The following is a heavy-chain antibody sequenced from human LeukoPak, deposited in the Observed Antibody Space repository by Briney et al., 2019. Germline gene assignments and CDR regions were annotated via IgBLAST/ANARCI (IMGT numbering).Heavy chain of an antibody. CDR3: AGVACGGRCYGYY. V-gene: IGHV3-7*01. J-gene: IGHJ4*02. D-gene: IGHD2-15*01. CDR1: GFTFSSYW. Sequence: GGSLRLSCAASGFTFSSYWMSWVRQAPGKGLEWVANIKQDGSEKYYVDSVKGRFTISRDNAKNSLYLQMNSLRAEDTAVYYCAGVACGGRCYGYYWGQGTLVTVSS. CDR2: IKQDGSEK.